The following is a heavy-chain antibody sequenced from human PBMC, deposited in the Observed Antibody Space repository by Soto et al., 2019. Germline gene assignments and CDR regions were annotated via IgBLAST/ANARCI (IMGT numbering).Heavy chain of an antibody. D-gene: IGHD2-15*01. Sequence: SETLSLTCAVSGGSFSGFFWGWIRQPPGKGLEWIGEVNHGGSTNYNPSLKSRVTISSDTSKNHFSLTLRSVTAADTAVYYCARAAVAAGGPFDKWRQGALVTVSS. CDR3: ARAAVAAGGPFDK. CDR2: VNHGGST. CDR1: GGSFSGFF. J-gene: IGHJ4*02. V-gene: IGHV4-34*01.